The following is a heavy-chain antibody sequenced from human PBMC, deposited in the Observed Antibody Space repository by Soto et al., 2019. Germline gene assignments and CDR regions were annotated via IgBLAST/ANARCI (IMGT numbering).Heavy chain of an antibody. D-gene: IGHD6-6*01. CDR2: IYPGDSDT. V-gene: IGHV5-51*01. J-gene: IGHJ5*02. CDR1: GYIFTSYW. Sequence: GESLKISCNGSGYIFTSYWIGWVRQMPGKGLEWMGIIYPGDSDTRYSPSFQGQVTISADKSISTAYLQWSSLKASDTAMYYCARSGSTSKYWFDPWGQGTLVTVSS. CDR3: ARSGSTSKYWFDP.